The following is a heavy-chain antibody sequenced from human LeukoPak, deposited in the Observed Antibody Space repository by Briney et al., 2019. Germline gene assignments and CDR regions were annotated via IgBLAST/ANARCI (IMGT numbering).Heavy chain of an antibody. CDR2: IYYSGST. CDR1: GGSISSGDYY. Sequence: SQTLSLTXTVSGGSISSGDYYWSGIRQPPGKGLEWIGYIYYSGSTYYNPSVKSRVTISVDTSKNQFSLKLSSVTAADTAVYYCARLLLKDIVVVPAAPADYWGQGTLVTVSS. J-gene: IGHJ4*02. D-gene: IGHD2-2*01. CDR3: ARLLLKDIVVVPAAPADY. V-gene: IGHV4-30-4*08.